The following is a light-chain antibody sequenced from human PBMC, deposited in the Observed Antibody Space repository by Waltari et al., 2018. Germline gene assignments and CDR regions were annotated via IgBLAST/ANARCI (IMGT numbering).Light chain of an antibody. J-gene: IGLJ3*02. Sequence: QAGLTQPPSVSKGLRQTATLTCTGSKNNVGNQGAAWLQQHHGHPPKVLSFRNNDRPSGISEGFSASRSGNTAFLTMTGLQAEDEADYYCSAWDSDLTAGMFVGGTKLTVL. V-gene: IGLV10-54*04. CDR2: RNN. CDR1: KNNVGNQG. CDR3: SAWDSDLTAGM.